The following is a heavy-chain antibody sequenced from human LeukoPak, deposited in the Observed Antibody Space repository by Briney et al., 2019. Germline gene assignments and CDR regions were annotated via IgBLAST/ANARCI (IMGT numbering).Heavy chain of an antibody. V-gene: IGHV4-59*04. Sequence: PSETLSLTCTVSGGSISSYYWSWIRQPPGKGLEWIGYIYYSGTTYYNPSLTSRVTISVDTSKNQFSLRLSSGTAADTAVYYCASGPWGRQDYWGQGTLVTVSS. D-gene: IGHD3-16*01. CDR1: GGSISSYY. CDR2: IYYSGTT. J-gene: IGHJ4*02. CDR3: ASGPWGRQDY.